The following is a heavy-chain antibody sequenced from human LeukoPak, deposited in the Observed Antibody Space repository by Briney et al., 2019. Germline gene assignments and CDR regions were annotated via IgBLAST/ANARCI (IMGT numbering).Heavy chain of an antibody. D-gene: IGHD4-17*01. CDR3: EREAYDYGDDSREPNFDY. CDR1: GYTFTGYY. CDR2: INPNSGGT. Sequence: GASVKVSCKASGYTFTGYYMHWVRQAPGQGLEWMGWINPNSGGTNYAQKFQGRVTMTRDTSISTAYMELSRLRSDDTAVYYCEREAYDYGDDSREPNFDYWGQGTLVTVSS. J-gene: IGHJ4*02. V-gene: IGHV1-2*02.